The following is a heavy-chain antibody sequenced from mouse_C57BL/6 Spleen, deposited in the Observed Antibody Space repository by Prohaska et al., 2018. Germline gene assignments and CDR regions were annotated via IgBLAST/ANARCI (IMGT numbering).Heavy chain of an antibody. CDR1: GYSITSGYD. CDR2: ISYSGST. D-gene: IGHD2-4*01. V-gene: IGHV3-1*01. J-gene: IGHJ4*01. CDR3: ARDDYEGAMDY. Sequence: DVQLQESGPGMVKPSQSLSLTCTVTGYSITSGYDWHWIRHFPGNKLEWMGYISYSGSTNYNPSLKSRISITHDTSKNHFFLKLNSVTTEDTATYYCARDDYEGAMDYWGQGTSVTVSS.